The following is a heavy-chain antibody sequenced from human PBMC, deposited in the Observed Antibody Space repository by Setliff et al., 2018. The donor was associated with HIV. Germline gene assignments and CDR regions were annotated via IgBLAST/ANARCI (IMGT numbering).Heavy chain of an antibody. J-gene: IGHJ4*02. Sequence: ASVKVSCKASGGTFSSYAISWVRQAPGQGLEWMGGIIPILGIANYAQKFQGRVTITADESTSTAYMELSSLRSEDTAVYYCASGTDYGDYLDYWGQGTLVTVSS. CDR1: GGTFSSYA. V-gene: IGHV1-69*10. CDR2: IIPILGIA. D-gene: IGHD4-17*01. CDR3: ASGTDYGDYLDY.